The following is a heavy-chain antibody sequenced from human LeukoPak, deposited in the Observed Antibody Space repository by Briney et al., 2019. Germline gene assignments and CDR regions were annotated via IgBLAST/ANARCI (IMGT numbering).Heavy chain of an antibody. CDR2: IYYSGST. CDR3: ARERVEMATIIDY. CDR1: GGSISSYY. V-gene: IGHV4-59*01. J-gene: IGHJ4*02. D-gene: IGHD5-24*01. Sequence: PSETLSLTCTVSGGSISSYYWSWIRQPPGKGLEWIGYIYYSGSTNYNPSLKSRVTISVDTSKNRFSLKLSSVTAADTAVYYCARERVEMATIIDYWGQGTLVTVSS.